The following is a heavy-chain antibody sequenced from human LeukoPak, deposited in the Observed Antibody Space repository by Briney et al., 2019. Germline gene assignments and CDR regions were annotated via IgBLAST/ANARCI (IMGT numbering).Heavy chain of an antibody. V-gene: IGHV1-69*04. J-gene: IGHJ5*02. D-gene: IGHD5-18*01. CDR2: IIPILGIA. CDR3: AREGDSDTAMDPYNWFDP. CDR1: GGTFSSYA. Sequence: ASVKVSCKASGGTFSSYAISWVRQAPGQGLEWMGRIIPILGIANYAQKFQGRVTITADKSTSTAYMELSSLRSEDTAVYYCAREGDSDTAMDPYNWFDPWGQGTLVTVSS.